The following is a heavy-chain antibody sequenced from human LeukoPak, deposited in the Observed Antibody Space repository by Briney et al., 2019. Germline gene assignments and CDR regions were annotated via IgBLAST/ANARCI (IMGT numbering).Heavy chain of an antibody. CDR1: GFTFSSYW. J-gene: IGHJ4*02. CDR2: IKSKTDGGTT. V-gene: IGHV3-15*01. CDR3: STTYYYDSSEGY. Sequence: GGSLRLSCAASGFTFSSYWMSWVRQAPGKGLEWVGRIKSKTDGGTTDYAAPVKGRFTISRDDSKNTLYLQMNSLKTEDTAVYYCSTTYYYDSSEGYWGQGTWSPSPQ. D-gene: IGHD3-22*01.